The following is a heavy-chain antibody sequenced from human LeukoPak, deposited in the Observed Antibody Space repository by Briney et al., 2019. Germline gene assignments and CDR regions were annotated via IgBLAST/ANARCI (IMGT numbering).Heavy chain of an antibody. V-gene: IGHV3-23*01. D-gene: IGHD2-2*01. CDR2: ISGSGVNT. CDR3: VKHSAPVLAAARFDY. CDR1: GFTFSSYA. Sequence: GGSLRLSCADSGFTFSSYAMSWVRQAPGKGLEWVSVISGSGVNTYYADSVKGRFTISRDNSKTTLYLQMNSLRAEDTAVYYCVKHSAPVLAAARFDYWGQGTLVTVSS. J-gene: IGHJ4*02.